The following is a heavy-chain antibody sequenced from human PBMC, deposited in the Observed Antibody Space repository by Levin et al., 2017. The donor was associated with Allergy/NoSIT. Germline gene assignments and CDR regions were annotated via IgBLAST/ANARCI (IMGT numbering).Heavy chain of an antibody. Sequence: GSLRLSCTVSGGSISSYYWSWIRQPAGKGLEWIGRIYTSGSTNYNPSLKSRVTMSVDTSKNQFSLKLSSVTAADTAVYYCARGREMATISYFDYWGQGTLVTVSS. V-gene: IGHV4-4*07. CDR3: ARGREMATISYFDY. CDR2: IYTSGST. D-gene: IGHD5-24*01. CDR1: GGSISSYY. J-gene: IGHJ4*02.